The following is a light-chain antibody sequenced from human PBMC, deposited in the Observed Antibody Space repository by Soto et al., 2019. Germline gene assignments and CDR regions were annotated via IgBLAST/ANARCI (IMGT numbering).Light chain of an antibody. Sequence: IRLTQSPSTLSGSVGDRFTITCRASQTISSWLEWYQQKPGKAPKLLXYKASTLKSGVPSRFRGSGSGTEVTLTISSLQPDDFETYYCQHYNSYSEAFGQGAKVDIK. CDR3: QHYNSYSEA. CDR1: QTISSW. V-gene: IGKV1-5*03. J-gene: IGKJ1*01. CDR2: KAS.